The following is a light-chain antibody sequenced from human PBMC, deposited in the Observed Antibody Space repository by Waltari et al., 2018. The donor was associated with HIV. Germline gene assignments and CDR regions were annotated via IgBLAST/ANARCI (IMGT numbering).Light chain of an antibody. Sequence: DIVMTQSPATLPASPGERTTLSCRASQSVSSNLAWYQQKPGQAPRLLIYGASTRAPGIPARFSGSGSGTEFTLTISSLQSEDFAVYYCQQYNKWPSLTFGGGTKVEIK. J-gene: IGKJ4*01. V-gene: IGKV3-15*01. CDR3: QQYNKWPSLT. CDR1: QSVSSN. CDR2: GAS.